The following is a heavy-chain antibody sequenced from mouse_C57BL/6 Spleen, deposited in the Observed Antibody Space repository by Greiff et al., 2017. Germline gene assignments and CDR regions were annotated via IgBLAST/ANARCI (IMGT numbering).Heavy chain of an antibody. CDR3: ARPGSSLSYWYFDV. CDR1: GYTFTSYW. CDR2: IYPSDSET. Sequence: VQLQQPGAELVRPGSSVKLSCKASGYTFTSYWMDWVKQRPGQGLEWIGNIYPSDSETHYNQKFKDKATLTVDKSSSTAYMQLSSLTSEDSAVXYCARPGSSLSYWYFDVWGTGTTVTVSS. J-gene: IGHJ1*03. D-gene: IGHD1-1*01. V-gene: IGHV1-61*01.